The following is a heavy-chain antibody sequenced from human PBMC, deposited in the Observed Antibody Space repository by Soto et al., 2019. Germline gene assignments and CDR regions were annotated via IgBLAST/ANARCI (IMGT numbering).Heavy chain of an antibody. V-gene: IGHV1-18*01. Sequence: RWAQQAKGKGLEWMGWISAYNGNTNYAQKLQGRVTMTTDTSTSTAYMELRSLRSDDTAVYYCSRTRYHLLWGLPADFAFLGQGT. CDR2: ISAYNGNT. CDR3: SRTRYHLLWGLPADFAF. D-gene: IGHD2-2*01. J-gene: IGHJ4*02.